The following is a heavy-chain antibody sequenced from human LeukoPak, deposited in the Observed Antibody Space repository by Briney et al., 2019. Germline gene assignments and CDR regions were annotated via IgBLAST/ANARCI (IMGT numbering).Heavy chain of an antibody. J-gene: IGHJ4*02. Sequence: SETLSLTCTVSGGSISSYYWSWIRQPPGKGLEWIGYIYYSGSTNYNPSLKSRVTISVDTSKNQFSLKLSSVTAADTAVYYCARVLGGSWYTGGPSYYFDYWGQGTLVTVSS. CDR1: GGSISSYY. V-gene: IGHV4-59*01. CDR3: ARVLGGSWYTGGPSYYFDY. CDR2: IYYSGST. D-gene: IGHD6-13*01.